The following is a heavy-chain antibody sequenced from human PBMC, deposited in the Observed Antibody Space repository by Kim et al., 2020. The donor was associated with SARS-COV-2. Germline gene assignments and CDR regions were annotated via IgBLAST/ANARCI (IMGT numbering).Heavy chain of an antibody. V-gene: IGHV3-23*01. CDR3: AKVTRVGGP. CDR1: GFTFSSYG. J-gene: IGHJ5*02. CDR2: SSGSGGST. D-gene: IGHD3-16*01. Sequence: GGSLRLSCAASGFTFSSYGMSWVRQAPGKGLEWVSTSSGSGGSTYYADSVPGRFTISRDNSQNTLYLQMNSLRAEDTAIYYCAKVTRVGGPWGQGTLVTVSS.